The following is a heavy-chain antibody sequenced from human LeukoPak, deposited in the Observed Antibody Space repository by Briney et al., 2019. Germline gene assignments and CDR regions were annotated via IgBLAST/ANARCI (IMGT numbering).Heavy chain of an antibody. CDR3: ARDTTDDDGDYYFDY. V-gene: IGHV3-48*03. Sequence: GGSLTLSCAASGFSFSNYEMNWVRQAPGKGLEWVSYVSTGGSTIYYPDSVKGRFTVSRDNAKNSLYLQMNSLRAEDTAVYYCARDTTDDDGDYYFDYWGQGTLVTVSS. CDR2: VSTGGSTI. J-gene: IGHJ4*02. CDR1: GFSFSNYE. D-gene: IGHD4-17*01.